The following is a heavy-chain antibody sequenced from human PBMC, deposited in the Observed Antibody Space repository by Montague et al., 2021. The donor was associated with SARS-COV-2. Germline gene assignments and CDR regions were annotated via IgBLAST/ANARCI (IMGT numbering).Heavy chain of an antibody. CDR3: ARTIVVVSAASRYFDL. Sequence: SETLSLTCTVPGGSTSSYYWSWIRQPLGKGLEWIGCIYYSGSTNYNPSLKSRVTISVDTSKTQFSLKLNSVTAADTAVYYCARTIVVVSAASRYFDLWGRGTLVTVSS. J-gene: IGHJ2*01. V-gene: IGHV4-59*01. CDR2: IYYSGST. CDR1: GGSTSSYY. D-gene: IGHD2-2*01.